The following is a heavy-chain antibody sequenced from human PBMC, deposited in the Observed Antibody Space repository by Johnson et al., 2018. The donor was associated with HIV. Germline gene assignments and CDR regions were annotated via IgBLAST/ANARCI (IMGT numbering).Heavy chain of an antibody. CDR3: ATLGGTVTTRAIAQPHDAFDI. V-gene: IGHV3-30*14. Sequence: QVQLVESGGGVVQPGRSLRLSCAASGFTFSSYAMHWVRQAPGKGLEWVAVISYDGRNENYADSVKGRFTISRNNSKNTLYLQMHSLTAEDTAVYYCATLGGTVTTRAIAQPHDAFDIWGQGTMVTVSS. CDR1: GFTFSSYA. CDR2: ISYDGRNE. D-gene: IGHD4-17*01. J-gene: IGHJ3*02.